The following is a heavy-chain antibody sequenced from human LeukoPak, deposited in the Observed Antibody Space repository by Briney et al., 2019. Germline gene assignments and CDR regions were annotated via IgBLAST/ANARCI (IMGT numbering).Heavy chain of an antibody. CDR2: IYYSGST. CDR1: GFTFSDYY. J-gene: IGHJ4*02. Sequence: PGGSLRLSCAASGFTFSDYYINWIRQPPGKGLEWIGSIYYSGSTYYNPSLKSRVTISVDTSKNQFSLKLSSVTAADTAVYYCARLTTVNDYWGQGTLVTVSS. CDR3: ARLTTVNDY. D-gene: IGHD4-17*01. V-gene: IGHV4-38-2*01.